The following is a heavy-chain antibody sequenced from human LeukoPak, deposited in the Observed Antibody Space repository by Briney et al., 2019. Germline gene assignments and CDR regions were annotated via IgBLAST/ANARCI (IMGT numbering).Heavy chain of an antibody. Sequence: GGSLRLSCAASGFTFRTYGMHWVRQAPGKGLEWVAVISYDGNNKYYADSVRGRFTVSRDNSNNMLYLQMNSLRTEDTAVYSCAKDLVNTAYSGPRDYWGQGTLVTVSS. D-gene: IGHD3-9*01. CDR1: GFTFRTYG. J-gene: IGHJ4*02. V-gene: IGHV3-30*18. CDR2: ISYDGNNK. CDR3: AKDLVNTAYSGPRDY.